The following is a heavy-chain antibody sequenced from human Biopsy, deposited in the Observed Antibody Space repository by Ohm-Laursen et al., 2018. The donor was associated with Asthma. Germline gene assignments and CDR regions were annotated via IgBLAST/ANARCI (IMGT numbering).Heavy chain of an antibody. J-gene: IGHJ4*02. Sequence: TLSLTCSVSGAPIKTDDHYWSWLRQPPGKGLEWIGYMYYSGTTYYNPSLNSRVAILVDTSKNQFSLKVNSVTAADTAVYYCARGVEYDYDSSGYYFDYWGQGTLVTVSS. CDR1: GAPIKTDDHY. D-gene: IGHD3-22*01. CDR2: MYYSGTT. V-gene: IGHV4-30-4*01. CDR3: ARGVEYDYDSSGYYFDY.